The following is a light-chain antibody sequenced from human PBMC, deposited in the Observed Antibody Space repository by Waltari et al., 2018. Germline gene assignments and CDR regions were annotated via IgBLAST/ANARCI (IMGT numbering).Light chain of an antibody. V-gene: IGKV1-5*03. Sequence: DIQMTQSPSTLSASVGDRVIITCRASQTIDRWLAWYQHIPGKAPKLLISQASLLESGVPSRFSGSGSATEFSLTITTLQPDDFVTYYCQQYRTFPWTFGQGTTVDSK. CDR3: QQYRTFPWT. J-gene: IGKJ1*01. CDR2: QAS. CDR1: QTIDRW.